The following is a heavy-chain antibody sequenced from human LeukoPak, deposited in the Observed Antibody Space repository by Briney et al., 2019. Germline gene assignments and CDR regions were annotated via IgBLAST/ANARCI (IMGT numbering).Heavy chain of an antibody. CDR3: PRELLGYCSGGSCPGGFDI. Sequence: PGGSLRLSCAASGFTFSDYYMSWIRQAPGKGLEGVSYISSSGSTIYYADSVKGRFTISRDNAKNSLYLQMNSLRAEDTAVYYCPRELLGYCSGGSCPGGFDIWGQGTMVTVSS. CDR1: GFTFSDYY. D-gene: IGHD2-15*01. CDR2: ISSSGSTI. J-gene: IGHJ3*02. V-gene: IGHV3-11*01.